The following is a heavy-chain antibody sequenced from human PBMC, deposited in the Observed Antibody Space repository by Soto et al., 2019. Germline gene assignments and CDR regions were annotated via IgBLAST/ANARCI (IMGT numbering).Heavy chain of an antibody. CDR2: FDPEDGET. CDR1: GHTLTEFS. J-gene: IGHJ4*02. Sequence: QVQLVQSGAEVKKPGASVKVSCKVSGHTLTEFSMHWVRQAPGKGLEWMGGFDPEDGETIYAQRFQGRVTMTEDTSTDSAYIELSSLRSEDTAVYYCAAGGTRWLHSPFDYWGQGTLVTVSS. CDR3: AAGGTRWLHSPFDY. D-gene: IGHD1-1*01. V-gene: IGHV1-24*01.